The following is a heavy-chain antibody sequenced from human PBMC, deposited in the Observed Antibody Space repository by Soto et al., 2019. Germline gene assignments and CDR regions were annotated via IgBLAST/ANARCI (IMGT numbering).Heavy chain of an antibody. CDR2: IIPIFGTA. J-gene: IGHJ5*02. Sequence: SVKVSCKASGGTFSSYAISWVRQAPGQGLEWMGGIIPIFGTANYAQKSQGRVTITADESTSTAYTELSSLRSEDTAVYHCAWGVWVIAAAYNWFDPWGQGTLVTVSS. CDR3: AWGVWVIAAAYNWFDP. CDR1: GGTFSSYA. V-gene: IGHV1-69*13. D-gene: IGHD2-21*01.